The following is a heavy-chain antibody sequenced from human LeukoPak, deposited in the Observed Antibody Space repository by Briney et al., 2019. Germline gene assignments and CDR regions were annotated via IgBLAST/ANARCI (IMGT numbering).Heavy chain of an antibody. D-gene: IGHD3-22*01. Sequence: PGGSLRLSCAASGFTVSSNYMSWVRQAPGKGLEWVSVIYSGGSTYYADSVKGRFTISRDNSKNTLYLQMNSLRAEDTAVYYCAKGGGYYYDSSGYYSDYWGQGTLVTVSS. V-gene: IGHV3-66*01. CDR1: GFTVSSNY. CDR3: AKGGGYYYDSSGYYSDY. J-gene: IGHJ4*02. CDR2: IYSGGST.